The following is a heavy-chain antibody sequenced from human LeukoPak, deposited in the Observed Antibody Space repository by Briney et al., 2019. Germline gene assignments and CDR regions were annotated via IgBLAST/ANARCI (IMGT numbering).Heavy chain of an antibody. CDR2: ISYDGSNK. CDR1: GLTFSSYA. V-gene: IGHV3-30-3*01. D-gene: IGHD2-15*01. Sequence: PGGSLRLSCAASGLTFSSYAMHWVRQAPGKGLEWVAVISYDGSNKYYADSVKGRFTISRDNSKNTLYLQMNSLRAEDTAVYYCARDAGQNYCSGGSCYSGWFDPWGQGTLVTVSS. J-gene: IGHJ5*02. CDR3: ARDAGQNYCSGGSCYSGWFDP.